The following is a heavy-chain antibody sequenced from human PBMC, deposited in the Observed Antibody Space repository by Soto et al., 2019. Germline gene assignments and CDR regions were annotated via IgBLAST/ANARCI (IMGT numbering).Heavy chain of an antibody. CDR1: GFTFGDDW. D-gene: IGHD1-1*01. Sequence: EVQLVESGGGWVKPGGSLTLSGVASGFTFGDDWMNWVLQAAGKGLEWVGNVKTKSEGETTDYAAPVKGRFTIWRDESTNTLYLQMNSLKRDDTGKSFGTTLGPSWVPGTQVTVSS. CDR2: VKTKSEGETT. J-gene: IGHJ5*02. CDR3: TTLGPS. V-gene: IGHV3-15*07.